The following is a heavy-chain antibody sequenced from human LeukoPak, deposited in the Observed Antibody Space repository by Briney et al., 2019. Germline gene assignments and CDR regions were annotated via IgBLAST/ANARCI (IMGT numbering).Heavy chain of an antibody. V-gene: IGHV4-34*01. Sequence: SETLSLTCAVYGGFFSGYYWSWIRQPPGKGLEWIGEINHSGSTNYNPSLKSRVTISVDTSKNQFSLKLSSVTAADTAVYYCARALNPKWELLYFDYWGQGTLVTVSS. CDR2: INHSGST. CDR1: GGFFSGYY. D-gene: IGHD1-26*01. CDR3: ARALNPKWELLYFDY. J-gene: IGHJ4*02.